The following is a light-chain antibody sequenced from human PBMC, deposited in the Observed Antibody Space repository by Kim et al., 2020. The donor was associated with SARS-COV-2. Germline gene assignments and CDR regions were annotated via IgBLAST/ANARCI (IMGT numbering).Light chain of an antibody. CDR3: QHRWT. CDR1: QSISNNY. J-gene: IGKJ1*01. V-gene: IGKV3-20*01. CDR2: GAS. Sequence: DIVLTQSPGTLSLSPGERAPLSCRASQSISNNYLAWYQQRRGQAPRLLIYGASSRASGIPDRFSGSGSGTDFTLTISRLEAEDFAVYYCQHRWTFGQGTKVDIK.